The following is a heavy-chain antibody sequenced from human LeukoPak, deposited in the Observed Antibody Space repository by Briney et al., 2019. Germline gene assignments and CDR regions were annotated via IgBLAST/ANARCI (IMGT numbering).Heavy chain of an antibody. D-gene: IGHD3-9*01. CDR2: ISGSGGST. CDR3: AKDQRSEYHDILTGYYPTHFDY. CDR1: GFTFSSYS. J-gene: IGHJ4*02. Sequence: PGGSLRLSCAASGFTFSSYSMNWVRQAPGKGLEWVSAISGSGGSTYYADSVKGRFTISRDNSKNTLYLQMNSLRAEDTAVYYCAKDQRSEYHDILTGYYPTHFDYWGQGTLVTVSS. V-gene: IGHV3-23*01.